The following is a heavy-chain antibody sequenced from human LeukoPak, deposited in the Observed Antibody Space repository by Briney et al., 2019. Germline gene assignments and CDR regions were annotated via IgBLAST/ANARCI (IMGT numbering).Heavy chain of an antibody. CDR2: ISATGGST. V-gene: IGHV3-23*01. J-gene: IGHJ4*02. CDR1: GFTFSNYG. D-gene: IGHD2-21*01. Sequence: GGSLRLSCAASGFTFSNYGMHWVRQAPGKGLEWVSGISATGGSTYYADSVKGRLTISRDNSKNTLYLQMSNLRAEDTAVYYCAKIPRGYWGQGTLVTVSS. CDR3: AKIPRGY.